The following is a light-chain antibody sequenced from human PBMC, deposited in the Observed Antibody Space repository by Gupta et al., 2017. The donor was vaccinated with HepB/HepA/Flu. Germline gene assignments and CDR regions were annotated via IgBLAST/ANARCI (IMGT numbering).Light chain of an antibody. Sequence: DTAASVALGQTVRITCQGDSLRSYYASWYQQKPGQAPVLVIYGKNNRPSGIPDRFSGSSSGNTASLTITGAQAEDEADYYCNSRDSSGNHLVFGGGTKLTVL. CDR3: NSRDSSGNHLV. CDR1: SLRSYY. J-gene: IGLJ2*01. V-gene: IGLV3-19*01. CDR2: GKN.